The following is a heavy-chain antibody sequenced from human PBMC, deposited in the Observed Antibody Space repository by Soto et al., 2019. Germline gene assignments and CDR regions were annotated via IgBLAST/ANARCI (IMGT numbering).Heavy chain of an antibody. D-gene: IGHD6-19*01. V-gene: IGHV6-1*01. CDR1: GASVSSNSAA. CDR2: TYYRSKWYS. Sequence: QVQLQQSGPGLVKPSQTLSLTCAISGASVSSNSAAWNWLRQSPSRGLEWLGRTYYRSKWYSDYAVSVRSRIIINPDTSKNQCSLQLDSVTPEDTAVYYCARYSSAWYLDYWGQGTLVTVSS. CDR3: ARYSSAWYLDY. J-gene: IGHJ4*02.